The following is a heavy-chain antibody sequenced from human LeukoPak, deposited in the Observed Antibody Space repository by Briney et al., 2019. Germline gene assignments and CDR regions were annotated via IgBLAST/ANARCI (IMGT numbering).Heavy chain of an antibody. CDR1: GGSISSFY. V-gene: IGHV4-4*07. J-gene: IGHJ5*02. CDR3: ARTHFDSLGWFDP. Sequence: SETLSLTCTVSGGSISSFYWTWIRQPAGKGLEWIGRISASGSTNYNPSLKSRVTMSVDTSKNQFSLELSSVTAADTALYFCARTHFDSLGWFDPWGQGIQVIVSS. D-gene: IGHD3-9*01. CDR2: ISASGST.